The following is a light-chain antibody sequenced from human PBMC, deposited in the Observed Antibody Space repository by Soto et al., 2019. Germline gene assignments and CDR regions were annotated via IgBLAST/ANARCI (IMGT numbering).Light chain of an antibody. V-gene: IGKV3-15*01. CDR2: CAS. J-gene: IGKJ4*01. CDR1: RSVGSN. CDR3: QQYSNWPLLS. Sequence: SQSPAPRLLPTGAGSTPSCRASRSVGSNLAWYQQQPGQTPRVLIYCASTRAIGIPARFSGSGFGTEFTLTISGRQSADFVVYYCQQYSNWPLLSFAGGTKVAIK.